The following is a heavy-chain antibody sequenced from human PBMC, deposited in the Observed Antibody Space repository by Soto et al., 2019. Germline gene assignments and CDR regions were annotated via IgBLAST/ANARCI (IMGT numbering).Heavy chain of an antibody. CDR1: GFTFRSYA. Sequence: DVQLLESGGGLVQPGGSLRLSCAASGFTFRSYAMSWVRQAPGKGLEWVSAISGSGGSTYYADSVKGRFTISRDNSKNTLYRQMNSRRAEDTAVYYCAKFRHSSGWVNWFEPWGQGTLVTVSS. CDR2: ISGSGGST. J-gene: IGHJ5*02. CDR3: AKFRHSSGWVNWFEP. D-gene: IGHD6-19*01. V-gene: IGHV3-23*01.